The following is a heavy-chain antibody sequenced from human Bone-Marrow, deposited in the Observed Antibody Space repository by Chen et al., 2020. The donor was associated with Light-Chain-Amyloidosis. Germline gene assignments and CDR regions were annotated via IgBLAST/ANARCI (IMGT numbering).Heavy chain of an antibody. J-gene: IGHJ3*02. CDR3: AKDISYDDILPGYPADAFDI. CDR2: ISGRGGSR. CDR1: GFAFSSYA. V-gene: IGHV3-23*04. Sequence: EVQLVESGGGLLQRGGSLRLSCAASGFAFSSYAMSWVRQAPGKGLEWVSTISGRGGSRYYGDSVKGRLTISRDNSKNALLRQMNSLRAEDTAVYYCAKDISYDDILPGYPADAFDIWGQGTMVTVSS. D-gene: IGHD3-9*01.